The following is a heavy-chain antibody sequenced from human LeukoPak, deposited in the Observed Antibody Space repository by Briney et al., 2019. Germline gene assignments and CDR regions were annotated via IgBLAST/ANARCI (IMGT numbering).Heavy chain of an antibody. CDR3: AKDYGPKQLVFFDS. V-gene: IGHV3-23*01. D-gene: IGHD6-13*01. CDR2: ISENGGTT. CDR1: GFTFSSYA. J-gene: IGHJ4*02. Sequence: GGSLRLSCEASGFTFSSYALSGVPQAPGRGLEWGSAISENGGTTFYADSVKGRFIITRDNSKNTLYMQMNSLRGEDTAVYYCAKDYGPKQLVFFDSWGQGTLVTVSS.